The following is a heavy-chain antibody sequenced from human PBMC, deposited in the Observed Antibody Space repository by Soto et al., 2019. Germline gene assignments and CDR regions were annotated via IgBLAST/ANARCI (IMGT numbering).Heavy chain of an antibody. CDR3: ARQLLDDFWSGPSPTDAFDI. CDR2: IYYSGST. J-gene: IGHJ3*02. CDR1: GGSISSYY. Sequence: SETLSLTCTVSGGSISSYYWSWIRQPPGKGLEWIGYIYYSGSTNYNPSLKSRVTISVDTSQNQFSLKLSSVTAADTAVYYCARQLLDDFWSGPSPTDAFDIWGQGTMVTVSS. D-gene: IGHD3-3*01. V-gene: IGHV4-59*08.